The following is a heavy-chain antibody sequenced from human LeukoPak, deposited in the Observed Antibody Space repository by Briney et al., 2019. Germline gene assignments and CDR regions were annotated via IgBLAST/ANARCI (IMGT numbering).Heavy chain of an antibody. V-gene: IGHV1-58*02. CDR3: AADYLTRAY. CDR1: GFTFTNSA. CDR2: IVVGSGNA. J-gene: IGHJ4*01. Sequence: GASVKVSCKASGFTFTNSAIQWVRQARGQRLEWLGWIVVGSGNANYAQKFQDRVIITRDMSTSTAYMEVSSLRSEDTAVYYCAADYLTRAYGGHGTLVTVSS.